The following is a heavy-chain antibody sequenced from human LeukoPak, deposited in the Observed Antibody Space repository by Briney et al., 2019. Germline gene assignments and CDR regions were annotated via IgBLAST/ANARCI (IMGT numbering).Heavy chain of an antibody. J-gene: IGHJ5*02. D-gene: IGHD6-13*01. CDR3: ALGSSSFSEWFDP. CDR1: GGSISSYY. V-gene: IGHV4-59*01. CDR2: IYYSGST. Sequence: SETLSLTCTVSGGSISSYYWSWIRQPPGKGLEWIGYIYYSGSTNYNPSLKSRVTISVDTSKNQFSLKLSSVTAADTAVYYCALGSSSFSEWFDPWGQGTLVTVSS.